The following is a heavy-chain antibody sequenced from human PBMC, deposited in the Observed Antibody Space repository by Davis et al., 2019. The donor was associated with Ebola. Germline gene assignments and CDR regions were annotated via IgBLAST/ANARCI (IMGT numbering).Heavy chain of an antibody. CDR1: GFTFNTYN. J-gene: IGHJ4*02. CDR3: ARGDLAYQFDF. Sequence: PGGSLRLSCAASGFTFNTYNMHWIRQAPGKGLEWVAFIRSNGINKFSTDSVKGRFTISRDNSRNTLFLQMNSLRVDDTAVYFCARGDLAYQFDFWGQGTLVTVSS. D-gene: IGHD2-2*01. CDR2: IRSNGINK. V-gene: IGHV3-30*02.